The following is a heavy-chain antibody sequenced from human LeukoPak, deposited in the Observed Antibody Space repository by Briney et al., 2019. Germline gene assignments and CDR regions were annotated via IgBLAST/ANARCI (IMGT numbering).Heavy chain of an antibody. V-gene: IGHV4-59*01. D-gene: IGHD3-10*01. CDR1: GGSISSYY. Sequence: SETLSLTCTVSGGSISSYYWSWIRQPPGKGLEWIGYIYYSGSTNYNPSLKSRVTISVDTSKNQFSLKLSSVTAADTAVYYCARGIYGEIDYWGQGTLVTVSS. CDR3: ARGIYGEIDY. J-gene: IGHJ4*02. CDR2: IYYSGST.